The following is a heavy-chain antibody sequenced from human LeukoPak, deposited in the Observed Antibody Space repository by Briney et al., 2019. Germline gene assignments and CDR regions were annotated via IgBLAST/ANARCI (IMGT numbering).Heavy chain of an antibody. V-gene: IGHV3-7*01. CDR2: IKYDSSDR. Sequence: GSLRLSCAASGFTFSDYLMIWVRQAPGKGLEGVADIKYDSSDRFYVDPVKGRFTISRDNTQNSVFLQMNSLRAEDTAVYYCARLMTEAGTYSYYFDKWGQGTLVTVSS. D-gene: IGHD6-19*01. CDR1: GFTFSDYL. J-gene: IGHJ4*02. CDR3: ARLMTEAGTYSYYFDK.